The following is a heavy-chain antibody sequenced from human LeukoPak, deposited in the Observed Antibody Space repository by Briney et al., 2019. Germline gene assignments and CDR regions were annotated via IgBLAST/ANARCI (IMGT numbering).Heavy chain of an antibody. Sequence: GSLRLSCVAFQFTFGNYAMSWVRQTPGKGLEWVSAVSGDGHSTYSADSVRGRFTISRDNSKSTLYLQMNSLRAEDTALYYCAKVAGSSGWYGGNAFDIWGQGTLVTVSS. J-gene: IGHJ3*02. D-gene: IGHD6-19*01. CDR2: VSGDGHST. V-gene: IGHV3-23*01. CDR1: QFTFGNYA. CDR3: AKVAGSSGWYGGNAFDI.